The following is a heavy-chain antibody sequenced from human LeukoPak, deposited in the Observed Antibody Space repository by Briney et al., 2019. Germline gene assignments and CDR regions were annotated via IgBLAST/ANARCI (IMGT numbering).Heavy chain of an antibody. CDR1: GFTFSSYW. CDR3: ARKLATVTSVFDY. CDR2: IKQDGSEK. J-gene: IGHJ4*02. Sequence: PGGSLRLSCAASGFTFSSYWMSWVRQAPGKGLEWMANIKQDGSEKYYVDSVKGRFTISRDNAKNSLYLQMNSLRAEDTAVYYCARKLATVTSVFDYWGQGTLVTVSS. V-gene: IGHV3-7*01. D-gene: IGHD4-17*01.